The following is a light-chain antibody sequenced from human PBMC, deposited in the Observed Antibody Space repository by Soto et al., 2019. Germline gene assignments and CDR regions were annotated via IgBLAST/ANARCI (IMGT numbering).Light chain of an antibody. CDR1: SSDVGGHNY. CDR2: DVS. J-gene: IGLJ2*01. V-gene: IGLV2-14*01. CDR3: SSYTSFSTLV. Sequence: QSVLTQPASVSGSPGQSITISCTGTSSDVGGHNYVSWYQQHPGKAPKVMIYDVSNRPSGVSNRFSGSKSGNTASLTISGLQAEDEADYYCSSYTSFSTLVFGGGTKLTVL.